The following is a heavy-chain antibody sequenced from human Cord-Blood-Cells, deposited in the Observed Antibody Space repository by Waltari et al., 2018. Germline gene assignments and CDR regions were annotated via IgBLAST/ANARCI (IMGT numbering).Heavy chain of an antibody. J-gene: IGHJ3*02. Sequence: QVQLQQWGAGLVKPSETLSLTCAVYGGSFSGYSWTWIRQPPGKGLEWIGEIHHSGSTNYNPSLKSRVTISVDTSKNQFSLKLSSVTAADTAVYYCARWNWGSGAFDIWGQGTMVTVSS. CDR1: GGSFSGYS. D-gene: IGHD7-27*01. V-gene: IGHV4-34*01. CDR2: IHHSGST. CDR3: ARWNWGSGAFDI.